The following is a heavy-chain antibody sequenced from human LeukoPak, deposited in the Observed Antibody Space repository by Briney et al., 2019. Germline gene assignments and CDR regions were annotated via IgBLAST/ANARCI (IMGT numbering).Heavy chain of an antibody. CDR1: GFTFYDYA. CDR2: ISWNSGSI. V-gene: IGHV3-9*01. Sequence: LSGGSLRLSCAASGFTFYDYAMHWVRQAPGKGLEWVSGISWNSGSIGYADSVKGRFTISRDNAKNSLYLQMNSLRAEDTALYYCAKELNYDFWSGYIYGMDVWGQGTTVTVSS. D-gene: IGHD3-3*01. J-gene: IGHJ6*02. CDR3: AKELNYDFWSGYIYGMDV.